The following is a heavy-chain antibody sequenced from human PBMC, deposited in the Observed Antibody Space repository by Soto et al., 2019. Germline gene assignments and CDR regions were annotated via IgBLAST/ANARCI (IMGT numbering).Heavy chain of an antibody. V-gene: IGHV3-48*01. J-gene: IGHJ4*02. CDR2: ITDSSDTV. Sequence: GGSLRLSCVASGFSFSNYNMNWVRQAPGKGLEWVSYITDSSDTVHYADSVRGRFTISRDNSKNTLYLQMNSLRAEDTAVYYCAKDQDSSGFHFDYWGQGTLVTVSS. CDR3: AKDQDSSGFHFDY. CDR1: GFSFSNYN. D-gene: IGHD3-22*01.